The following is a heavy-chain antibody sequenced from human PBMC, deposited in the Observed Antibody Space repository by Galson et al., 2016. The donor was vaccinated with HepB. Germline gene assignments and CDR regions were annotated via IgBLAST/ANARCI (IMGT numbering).Heavy chain of an antibody. CDR1: GGSVSSESYY. CDR2: VDYSGRT. V-gene: IGHV4-61*01. Sequence: ETLSLTCSVSGGSVSSESYYWSWIRQPPGKGLDCLGYVDYSGRTHYNPSLKSRVTISIDTSKKQFSPDLRSVTAADTAVYYCARDGYNHVPLDYWGPGTLVTVSS. CDR3: ARDGYNHVPLDY. J-gene: IGHJ4*02. D-gene: IGHD5-18*01.